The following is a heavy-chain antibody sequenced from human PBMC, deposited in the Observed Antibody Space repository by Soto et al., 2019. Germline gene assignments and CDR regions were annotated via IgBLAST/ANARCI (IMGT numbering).Heavy chain of an antibody. J-gene: IGHJ3*02. CDR3: ARGQQVLDAFDI. Sequence: GGSLRLSCAASGFTFSSYSMNWVRQAPGKGLEWVSSISSSSSYIYYADSVKGRFTISRDNAKNSLYLQMNSLRAEDTAVYYCARGQQVLDAFDIWGQGTTVTVSS. CDR1: GFTFSSYS. CDR2: ISSSSSYI. V-gene: IGHV3-21*01.